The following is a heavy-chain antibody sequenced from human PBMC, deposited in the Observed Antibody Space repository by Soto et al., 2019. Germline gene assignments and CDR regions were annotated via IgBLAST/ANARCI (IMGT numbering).Heavy chain of an antibody. V-gene: IGHV3-23*01. CDR1: GFTFSSYA. Sequence: GGSLRLSCAASGFTFSSYAMTWVRQAPGKGLEWVSAISGSGGSTHYADSVKGRFAISRDNSKNTLYLQMNSLRAEDTAVYYCAKSGNSNSHYYYYMDVWGKGTTVTVSS. J-gene: IGHJ6*03. CDR3: AKSGNSNSHYYYYMDV. D-gene: IGHD4-4*01. CDR2: ISGSGGST.